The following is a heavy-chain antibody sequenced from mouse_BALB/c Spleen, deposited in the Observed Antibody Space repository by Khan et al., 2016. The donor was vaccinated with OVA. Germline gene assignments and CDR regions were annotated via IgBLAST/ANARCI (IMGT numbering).Heavy chain of an antibody. Sequence: VQLQQSGPELVKPGASVKIPCKASGYTFTDYIIDWVKQSHGKSLEWIGDINPNNGGTIYNQKFKGKATLTVDKSSSTAYMELRSLTSEDTAVYYCTRQGYGGFAYWGQGTLVTVSA. CDR3: TRQGYGGFAY. V-gene: IGHV1-18*01. D-gene: IGHD2-2*01. CDR1: GYTFTDYI. CDR2: INPNNGGT. J-gene: IGHJ3*01.